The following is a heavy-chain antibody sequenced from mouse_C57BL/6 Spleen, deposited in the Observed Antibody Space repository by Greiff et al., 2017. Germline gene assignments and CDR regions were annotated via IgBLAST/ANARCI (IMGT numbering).Heavy chain of an antibody. CDR2: FSSGGSYT. V-gene: IGHV5-6*02. J-gene: IGHJ2*01. CDR1: GFTFSSYG. Sequence: EVKLMESGGDLVKPGGSLKLSCAASGFTFSSYGMSWVRQTPDKRLEWVATFSSGGSYTYYPDSVKGRFTISRDNAKNTLYLQMSSLKSEDTAMYYGARRRDWEGYYFDYWGQGTTLTVSS. CDR3: ARRRDWEGYYFDY. D-gene: IGHD4-1*01.